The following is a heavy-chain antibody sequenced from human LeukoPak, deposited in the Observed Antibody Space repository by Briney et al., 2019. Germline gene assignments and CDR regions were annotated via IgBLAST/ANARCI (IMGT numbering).Heavy chain of an antibody. CDR2: INHSGST. Sequence: PSETLSLTCAVYGGSFSGYYWSWIRQPPGKGLEWIGEINHSGSTNYNPSLKSRFTISVDTSKNQFSLKLSSVTAADTAVYYCARGRVVPAATALFAFDYWGQGTLVTVSS. CDR1: GGSFSGYY. CDR3: ARGRVVPAATALFAFDY. D-gene: IGHD2-2*01. V-gene: IGHV4-34*01. J-gene: IGHJ4*02.